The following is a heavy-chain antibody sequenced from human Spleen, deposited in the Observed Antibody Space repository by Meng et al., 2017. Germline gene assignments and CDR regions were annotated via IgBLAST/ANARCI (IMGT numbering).Heavy chain of an antibody. J-gene: IGHJ4*02. CDR1: GYTFTGYF. V-gene: IGHV1-2*06. CDR2: INPNSGAA. Sequence: QVQLVQSGAEGKEPGASVKVSCKTSGYTFTGYFLHWVRQAPGQGLEWMGRINPNSGAANYAQKFQGRVTLTRDTSISTAYMELSSLRSDDTAVYYCARDLGDSGYDPQQYWGQGTLVTVSS. CDR3: ARDLGDSGYDPQQY. D-gene: IGHD5-12*01.